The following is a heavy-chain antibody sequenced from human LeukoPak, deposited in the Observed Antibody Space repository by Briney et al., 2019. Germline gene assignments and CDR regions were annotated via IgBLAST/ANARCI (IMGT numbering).Heavy chain of an antibody. CDR1: GFTFSSHG. CDR2: IRYDGSNK. J-gene: IGHJ4*02. CDR3: AKDAVPRIAAAGTYSS. V-gene: IGHV3-30*02. Sequence: PGGSLRLSCAASGFTFSSHGMHWVRQAPGKGLEWVAFIRYDGSNKYYADSVKGRFTISRDNSKNTLYLQMNSLRAEDTAVYYCAKDAVPRIAAAGTYSSGGQGTLVTVSS. D-gene: IGHD6-13*01.